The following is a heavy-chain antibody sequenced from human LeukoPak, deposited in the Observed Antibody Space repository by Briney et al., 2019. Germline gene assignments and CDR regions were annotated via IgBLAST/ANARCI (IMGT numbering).Heavy chain of an antibody. CDR2: IYYSGST. Sequence: SETLCLTCTVSGGSISSSNYYWGWIRQPPGKGLEWIGTIYYSGSTYYNSSLKSRVTISVDTSKNHFSLKVSSVTATDTAMYYCARHGALCTGGSCTRFVPGVQGTLVTVSS. D-gene: IGHD2-15*01. V-gene: IGHV4-39*01. J-gene: IGHJ5*02. CDR1: GGSISSSNYY. CDR3: ARHGALCTGGSCTRFVP.